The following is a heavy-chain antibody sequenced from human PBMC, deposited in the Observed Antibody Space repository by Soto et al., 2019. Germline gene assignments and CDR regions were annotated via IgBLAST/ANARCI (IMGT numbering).Heavy chain of an antibody. J-gene: IGHJ4*01. V-gene: IGHV4-59*01. CDR2: IFHSGNA. CDR1: GGSIRNVY. D-gene: IGHD2-15*01. CDR3: ARAHAPTLPFDS. Sequence: SETLSLTCTVSGGSIRNVYWSWIRQAPGKGLEWIGFIFHSGNAKYNTSLKSRVTISVDTSKKQFSLSLDSVTAADTAVYFCARAHAPTLPFDSWGQGTLVTVSS.